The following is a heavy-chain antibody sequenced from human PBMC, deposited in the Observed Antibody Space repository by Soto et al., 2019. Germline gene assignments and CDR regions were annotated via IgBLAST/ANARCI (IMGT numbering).Heavy chain of an antibody. CDR2: MNPGSGKT. CDR3: ARMASAGTLNWFDP. CDR1: GYTFINFD. V-gene: IGHV1-8*02. D-gene: IGHD6-13*01. Sequence: QVQLVQSGAEVKEPGASVRVSCKASGYTFINFDISWVRQAAGQRLEWLGWMNPGSGKTGYASKFQGRAAMTRDDSTGTSHLEQSSLTSDDTAVYYCARMASAGTLNWFDPWGQGTLVTVSS. J-gene: IGHJ5*02.